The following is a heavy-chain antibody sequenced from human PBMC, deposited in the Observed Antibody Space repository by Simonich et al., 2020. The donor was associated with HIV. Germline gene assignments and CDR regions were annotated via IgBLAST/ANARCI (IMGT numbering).Heavy chain of an antibody. Sequence: EVQLVESGGGLVKPGGSLRLSCAASGFTFSSVSMNWVRQSTGKGCELVSSIISNSRNIYYANSVTCRITISRYNAKNSLYLQMNSLRAEDTAVYYCARDPGASWWANYYYYMDVWGKGTTVTVSS. V-gene: IGHV3-21*01. D-gene: IGHD2-15*01. CDR2: IISNSRNI. CDR3: ARDPGASWWANYYYYMDV. J-gene: IGHJ6*03. CDR1: GFTFSSVS.